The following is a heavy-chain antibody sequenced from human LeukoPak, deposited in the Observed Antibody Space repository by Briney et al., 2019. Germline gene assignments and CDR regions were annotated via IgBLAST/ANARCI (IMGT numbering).Heavy chain of an antibody. V-gene: IGHV4-4*07. CDR1: GGSIRSYY. CDR3: ARAAGRGSTSGLDFDY. J-gene: IGHJ4*02. CDR2: IYTSGSTNS. D-gene: IGHD2-2*01. Sequence: PSETLSLTCTVSGGSIRSYYWSWIRQPAGKGLEWIGRIYTSGSTNSNYNPSLKSRVTMSVDTSKNQFSLKLSSVTAADTAVYYCARAAGRGSTSGLDFDYWGQGTLVTVSS.